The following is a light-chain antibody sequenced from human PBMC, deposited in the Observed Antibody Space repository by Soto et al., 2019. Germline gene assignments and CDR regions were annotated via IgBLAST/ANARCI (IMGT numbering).Light chain of an antibody. CDR3: QQRSSWPS. CDR2: DAS. V-gene: IGKV3-11*01. CDR1: QSVGSN. Sequence: EIVLTQSPATLSLSPGERATLSCWASQSVGSNLIWYQQRPGQAPRLLIYDASNRATGIPARFSGYGSGTDFTLTISSLEPEDFAVYHCQQRSSWPSFGQGTRLEIK. J-gene: IGKJ5*01.